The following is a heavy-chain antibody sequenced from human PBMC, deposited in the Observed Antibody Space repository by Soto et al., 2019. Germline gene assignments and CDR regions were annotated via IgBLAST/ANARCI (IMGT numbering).Heavy chain of an antibody. Sequence: PSETLSLTCTVSGGSISSYYWSWIRQPPGKGLEWIGYIYYSGSTNYNPSLKSRVTISVDTSKNQFSLKLSSVTAADTAVYYCARAEYYDFWSGYSTRYYFDYWGQGTLVTVSS. CDR1: GGSISSYY. J-gene: IGHJ4*02. CDR3: ARAEYYDFWSGYSTRYYFDY. CDR2: IYYSGST. D-gene: IGHD3-3*01. V-gene: IGHV4-59*01.